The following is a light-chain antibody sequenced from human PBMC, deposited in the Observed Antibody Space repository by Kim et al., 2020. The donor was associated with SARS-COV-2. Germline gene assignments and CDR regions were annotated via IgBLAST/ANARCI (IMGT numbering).Light chain of an antibody. CDR1: QSVGYNY. CDR2: GAS. Sequence: LSPGERATLSCRASQSVGYNYLTWYQQKPGQAPRLVIYGASSRATGIPDRFSGSGSGTDFTLTISGLEAEDFAVYYCQQYGTSPYTFGQGTKLEI. V-gene: IGKV3-20*01. J-gene: IGKJ2*01. CDR3: QQYGTSPYT.